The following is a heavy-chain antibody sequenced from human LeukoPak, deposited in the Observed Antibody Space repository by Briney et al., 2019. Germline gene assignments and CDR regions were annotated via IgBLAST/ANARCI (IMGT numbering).Heavy chain of an antibody. CDR3: ARGARLRWFDP. V-gene: IGHV4-34*01. J-gene: IGHJ5*02. Sequence: PSETLSFTCAVYGGSFSGYYWSWIRQPPGKGLEWIGEINHSGSTNYNPSLKSRVTISVDTSKNQFSLKLSSVTAADTAVYYCARGARLRWFDPWGQGTLVTVSS. CDR2: INHSGST. D-gene: IGHD4-17*01. CDR1: GGSFSGYY.